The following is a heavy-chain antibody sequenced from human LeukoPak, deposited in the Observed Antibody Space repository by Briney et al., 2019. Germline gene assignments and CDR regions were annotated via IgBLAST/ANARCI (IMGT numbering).Heavy chain of an antibody. V-gene: IGHV1-2*02. CDR2: INPNSGGT. CDR3: AREWPGRYSYGRNFDY. CDR1: GYTFTGYY. Sequence: GASVKVSCKASGYTFTGYYMHWVRQAPGQGLEWMGWINPNSGGTNYAQKFQGRVTMTRDTSISTAYMELSRLRSDDTAVYYCAREWPGRYSYGRNFDYWGQGTLVTVSS. J-gene: IGHJ4*02. D-gene: IGHD5-18*01.